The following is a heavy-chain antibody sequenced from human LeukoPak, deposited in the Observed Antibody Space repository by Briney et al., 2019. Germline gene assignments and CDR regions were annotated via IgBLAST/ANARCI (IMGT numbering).Heavy chain of an antibody. V-gene: IGHV3-21*04. D-gene: IGHD1-26*01. CDR3: ARCPVGLFHFYSDHMDV. CDR1: GFIFSSYS. J-gene: IGHJ6*03. Sequence: GGSLRLSCAASGFIFSSYSMNWVRQAPGKGLEWVSSISSGRSFTYYGDSVKGRFSISRDNAKNSLYLQMNSLRAEDTAVYYCARCPVGLFHFYSDHMDVWGKGTTVTVSS. CDR2: ISSGRSFT.